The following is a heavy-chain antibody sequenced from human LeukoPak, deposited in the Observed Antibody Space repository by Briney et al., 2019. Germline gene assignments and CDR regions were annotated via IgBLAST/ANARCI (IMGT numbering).Heavy chain of an antibody. V-gene: IGHV4-59*01. J-gene: IGHJ3*02. CDR3: ARNKPLDPFDI. Sequence: SETLSLICSVSGGSIRTYYWSWIRQPPGKGLEWIGYIYYSGSTYYNPSLKSRVTISVDTSKNQFSLKLNGVTAADTAVYYCARNKPLDPFDIWGQGTMVTVSS. D-gene: IGHD1/OR15-1a*01. CDR2: IYYSGST. CDR1: GGSIRTYY.